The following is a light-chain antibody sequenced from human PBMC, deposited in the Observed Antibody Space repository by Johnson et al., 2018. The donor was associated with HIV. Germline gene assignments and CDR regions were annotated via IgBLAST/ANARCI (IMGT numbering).Light chain of an antibody. CDR1: SSNIGNNY. CDR2: ENN. J-gene: IGLJ1*01. CDR3: GTWDSNLSAYV. V-gene: IGLV1-51*02. Sequence: QSVLTQPPSVSAAPGQKVTISCSGSSSNIGNNYVSWYQQLPGTAPKLLIYENNKRPSGIHDRSSGAKSGTSATLGITGLQPGDEADYYCGTWDSNLSAYVFGPGTKVTVL.